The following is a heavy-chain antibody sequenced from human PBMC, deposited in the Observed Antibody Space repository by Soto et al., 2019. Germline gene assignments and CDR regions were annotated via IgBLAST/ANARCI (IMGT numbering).Heavy chain of an antibody. CDR1: GFTFDTYG. D-gene: IGHD1-1*01. J-gene: IGHJ6*02. V-gene: IGHV3-30-3*01. CDR2: ISYEGSNT. Sequence: GGSLRLSCVASGFTFDTYGIHWVRQAPGKGLQWVALISYEGSNTYYADSVRGRFTISRDNSKNTLYLQMNTLRPEDTGLYYCARVTPGNNLYYFSGLDFWGQGTSVTVSS. CDR3: ARVTPGNNLYYFSGLDF.